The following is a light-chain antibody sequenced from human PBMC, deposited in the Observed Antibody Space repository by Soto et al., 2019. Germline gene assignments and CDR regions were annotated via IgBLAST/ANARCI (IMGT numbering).Light chain of an antibody. CDR2: GAS. V-gene: IGKV3D-20*02. CDR3: QQLTDWPPQWT. Sequence: EIVLTQSPATLSLSPGERATLSCGASQSVISIYLAWYQQKPGQAPSLLIYGASSRATGIPDRFSGSGSGTDFTLTISSLEPEDFAVYYCQQLTDWPPQWTFGQGTKVDI. J-gene: IGKJ1*01. CDR1: QSVISIY.